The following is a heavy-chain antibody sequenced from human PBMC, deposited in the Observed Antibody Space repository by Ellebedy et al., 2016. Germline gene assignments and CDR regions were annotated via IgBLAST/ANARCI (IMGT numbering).Heavy chain of an antibody. V-gene: IGHV4-30-4*02. CDR1: GGSISSGDYY. Sequence: SETLSLTCTVSGGSISSGDYYWSWIRQPPGKGLEWIGYIYYSGSTYYNPSLKSRVTISVDTSKNQFSLKLSSVTAADTAVYYCARVRPSHRGMDVWGQGTTVTVSS. CDR3: ARVRPSHRGMDV. D-gene: IGHD6-6*01. CDR2: IYYSGST. J-gene: IGHJ6*02.